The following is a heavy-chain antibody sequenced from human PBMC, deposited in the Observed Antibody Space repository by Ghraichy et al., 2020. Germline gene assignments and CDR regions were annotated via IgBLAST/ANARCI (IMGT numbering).Heavy chain of an antibody. D-gene: IGHD4-23*01. CDR1: GGSISSYY. V-gene: IGHV4-59*01. J-gene: IGHJ4*02. CDR2: IYYSGTT. Sequence: ETLSLTCTVSGGSISSYYWSWIRQPPGKGLEWIGYIYYSGTTNYNPSLKSRVTISVDTSKNQFSLKLTSVTAADTAVYYCARGGSYGGNFNYWGQGTLVTVSS. CDR3: ARGGSYGGNFNY.